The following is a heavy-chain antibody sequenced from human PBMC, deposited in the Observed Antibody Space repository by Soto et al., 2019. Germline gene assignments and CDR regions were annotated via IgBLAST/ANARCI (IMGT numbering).Heavy chain of an antibody. CDR1: GYTFTSYY. CDR3: ARDRSYGGYPVHYFDY. J-gene: IGHJ4*02. D-gene: IGHD5-12*01. Sequence: ASVKVSCKASGYTFTSYYMHWVRQAPGQGLEWMGIINPSGGSTSYAQKFQGRFTMTRDTSTSTVYMELSSLRSEDTAVYYCARDRSYGGYPVHYFDYWGQGTLVTVSS. V-gene: IGHV1-46*01. CDR2: INPSGGST.